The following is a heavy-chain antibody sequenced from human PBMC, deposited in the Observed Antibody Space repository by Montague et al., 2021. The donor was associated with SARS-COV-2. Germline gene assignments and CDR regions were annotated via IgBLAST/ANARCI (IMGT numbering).Heavy chain of an antibody. J-gene: IGHJ4*02. Sequence: SETLSLTCTVSGGSISRYYWNWIRQPPGKGLEWIAYIYYSGSTNXNPSLKSRVTISVDTSKNQFSPKLSSVTAADTAVYYCARSRENYNILTGYPYYFDYWGQGTLVTVSS. CDR2: IYYSGST. D-gene: IGHD3-9*01. CDR3: ARSRENYNILTGYPYYFDY. V-gene: IGHV4-59*01. CDR1: GGSISRYY.